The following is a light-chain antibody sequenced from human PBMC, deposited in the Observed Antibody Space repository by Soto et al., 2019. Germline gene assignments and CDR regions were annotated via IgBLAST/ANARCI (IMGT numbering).Light chain of an antibody. CDR1: KLGDKY. CDR2: QDS. J-gene: IGLJ1*01. Sequence: SYELTQSPSVSVSPGQTASITCSGDKLGDKYACWYQQKPGQSPVLVMYQDSKRPSGIPERFSGSNSGNTATLTISGTQAMDEADYYCQAWDSSTVGVFGTGTKLTVL. V-gene: IGLV3-1*01. CDR3: QAWDSSTVGV.